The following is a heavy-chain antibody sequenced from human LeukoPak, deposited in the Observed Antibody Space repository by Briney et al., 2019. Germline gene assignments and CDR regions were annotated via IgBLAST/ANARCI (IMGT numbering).Heavy chain of an antibody. D-gene: IGHD3-3*01. V-gene: IGHV1-46*01. Sequence: ASVKVSCKASGYTFTSYYMHWVRQAPGQGLEWMGITNPSGGSTSHAQKFQGRVTMTRDTSTSTVYMELSSLRSEDTAVYYCARGSTIDDYGDYWGQGTLVTVSS. CDR2: TNPSGGST. CDR3: ARGSTIDDYGDY. CDR1: GYTFTSYY. J-gene: IGHJ4*02.